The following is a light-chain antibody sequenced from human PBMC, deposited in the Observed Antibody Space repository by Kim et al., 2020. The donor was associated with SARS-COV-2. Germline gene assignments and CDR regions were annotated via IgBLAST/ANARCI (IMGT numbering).Light chain of an antibody. CDR2: KAS. CDR3: QQRWT. J-gene: IGKJ1*01. Sequence: PSTLSASVGDRVTITCRASQSISSWLAWYQQKPGKAPKLLIYKASSLESGVPSRFSGSGSGTEFTLTISSLQPDDFATYYCQQRWTFGQGTKVE. CDR1: QSISSW. V-gene: IGKV1-5*03.